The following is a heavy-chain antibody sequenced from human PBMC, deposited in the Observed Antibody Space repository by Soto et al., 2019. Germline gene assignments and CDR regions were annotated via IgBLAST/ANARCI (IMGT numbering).Heavy chain of an antibody. Sequence: SETLSLTCGVPGGTVANSHWWSWVRQSPGGGLEWIGNVYHTGDTNFNPSLQSRVTISVDKSNNQFSLRLNSLTAADTAVYFCAREIVTAGGNNYFDPWGPGTLVTVSS. V-gene: IGHV4-4*02. D-gene: IGHD2-21*02. CDR2: VYHTGDT. CDR3: AREIVTAGGNNYFDP. CDR1: GGTVANSHW. J-gene: IGHJ5*02.